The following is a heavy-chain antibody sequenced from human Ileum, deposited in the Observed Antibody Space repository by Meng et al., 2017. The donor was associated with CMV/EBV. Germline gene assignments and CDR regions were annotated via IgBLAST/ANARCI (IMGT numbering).Heavy chain of an antibody. V-gene: IGHV4-31*03. CDR3: ATLTSGTYSVDY. J-gene: IGHJ4*02. D-gene: IGHD1-26*01. CDR2: IYYRRST. CDR1: GGSISSGGYY. Sequence: CTVSGGSISSGGYYWSWIRQPPGKGLDWIGHIYYRRSTNYNPSLKSRVTISVDTSKNQFSLKLSSVTAADTAVYYCATLTSGTYSVDYWGQGTLVTVSS.